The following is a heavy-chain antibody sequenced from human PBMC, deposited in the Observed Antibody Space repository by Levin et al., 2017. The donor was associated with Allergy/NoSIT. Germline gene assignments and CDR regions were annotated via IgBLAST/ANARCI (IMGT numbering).Heavy chain of an antibody. Sequence: SQTLSLTCAVYGGSFSGSYWSWIRQPPGKGLEWIGEINHSGSTNYNPSLKSRVTISVDTSKNQFSLKLSSVTAADTAVYYCARGRIAAAGKGYFDLWGRGTLVTVSS. V-gene: IGHV4-34*01. CDR2: INHSGST. J-gene: IGHJ2*01. D-gene: IGHD6-13*01. CDR1: GGSFSGSY. CDR3: ARGRIAAAGKGYFDL.